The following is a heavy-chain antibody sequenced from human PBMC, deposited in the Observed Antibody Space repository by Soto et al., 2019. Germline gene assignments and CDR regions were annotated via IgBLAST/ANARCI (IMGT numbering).Heavy chain of an antibody. Sequence: GGSLRLSCAPSGFTFSTHGMHWVRQAPGKGLEWVAVIWYEGSHQYYADSVKGRFTIARDNSKNMLYLQMNSLRVEDTAVYYCARDLGTFNYGSSYFDYWGQGTPVTVSS. CDR3: ARDLGTFNYGSSYFDY. CDR2: IWYEGSHQ. J-gene: IGHJ4*02. CDR1: GFTFSTHG. V-gene: IGHV3-33*01. D-gene: IGHD3-10*01.